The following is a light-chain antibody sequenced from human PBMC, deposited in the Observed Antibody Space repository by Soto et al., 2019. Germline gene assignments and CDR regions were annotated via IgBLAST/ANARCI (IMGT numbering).Light chain of an antibody. J-gene: IGLJ1*01. V-gene: IGLV2-14*01. CDR2: DIN. CDR3: VSYTTSASYV. CDR1: SIDVGNYIF. Sequence: QSVLAQPASVSGSPGQSITISCTGTSIDVGNYIFVSWYRQHPGKAPKLMIYDINNRPSGVSNRFSGSKSGNTASLTISGLQAEDEADYYCVSYTTSASYVFXTGTKVTVL.